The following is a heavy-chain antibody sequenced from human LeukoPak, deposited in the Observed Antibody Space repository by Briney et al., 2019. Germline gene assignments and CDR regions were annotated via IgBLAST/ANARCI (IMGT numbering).Heavy chain of an antibody. CDR3: ARGISGSYTADY. D-gene: IGHD1-26*01. CDR2: IIPIFGTA. V-gene: IGHV1-69*05. Sequence: ASVKVSCKASGGTFSSYAISGVRQAPGQGLEWMGGIIPIFGTANYAQKFQGRVTITTDESTSTAYMELSSLRSEDTAVYYCARGISGSYTADYWGQGTLVTVSS. CDR1: GGTFSSYA. J-gene: IGHJ4*02.